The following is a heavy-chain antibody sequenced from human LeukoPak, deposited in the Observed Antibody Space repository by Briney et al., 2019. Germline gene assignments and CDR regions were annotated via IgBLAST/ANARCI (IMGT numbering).Heavy chain of an antibody. D-gene: IGHD1-7*01. Sequence: GASVKVSCKASGYTFTSYAISWVRQAPGQGLEWMGGIIPIFGTANYAQKFQGRVTITTGESTSTAYMELSSLRSEDTAVYYCARDNYAGANWFDPWGQGTLVTVSS. CDR3: ARDNYAGANWFDP. V-gene: IGHV1-69*05. CDR1: GYTFTSYA. J-gene: IGHJ5*02. CDR2: IIPIFGTA.